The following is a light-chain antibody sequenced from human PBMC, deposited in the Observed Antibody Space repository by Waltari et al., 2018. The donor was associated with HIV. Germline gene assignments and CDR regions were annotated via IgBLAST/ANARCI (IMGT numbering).Light chain of an antibody. Sequence: QAGLTQPPSVSKGMRPTATLTCPGNSNNVGNQGAAWLQQHQGHPPKLLSYRDNKRPSGISERFSASRAGNTASLTITGVQPEDEADYFCATWDISLSAVVFGGGTTLTVL. CDR3: ATWDISLSAVV. CDR2: RDN. CDR1: SNNVGNQG. J-gene: IGLJ2*01. V-gene: IGLV10-54*04.